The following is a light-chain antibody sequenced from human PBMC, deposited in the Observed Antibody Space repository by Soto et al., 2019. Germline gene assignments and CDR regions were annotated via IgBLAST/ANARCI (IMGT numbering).Light chain of an antibody. Sequence: DIQMTQSPSSLSASIGDRVTITCRASRSIFSYLNWYQQRPGKGPKVLIYAASSLPSGVPSRISGSGSGTDFTLSIDSLQPEDSATYYCQQSYDTPYTFGQGTKVDIK. J-gene: IGKJ2*01. V-gene: IGKV1-39*01. CDR3: QQSYDTPYT. CDR1: RSIFSY. CDR2: AAS.